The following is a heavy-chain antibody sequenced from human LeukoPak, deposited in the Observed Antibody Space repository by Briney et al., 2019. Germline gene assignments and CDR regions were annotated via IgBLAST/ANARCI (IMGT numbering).Heavy chain of an antibody. D-gene: IGHD5-24*01. J-gene: IGHJ5*02. CDR1: GFTFRSYS. CDR2: ISSSSSTI. V-gene: IGHV3-48*01. CDR3: ARDRSMATPDWFDP. Sequence: GGSLRLSCAASGFTFRSYSMNWVRQAPGKGLEWVSYISSSSSTIYYADSVKGRFTISRDNAKNSLYLQMNSLRAEDTAVYYCARDRSMATPDWFDPWGQGTLVTVSS.